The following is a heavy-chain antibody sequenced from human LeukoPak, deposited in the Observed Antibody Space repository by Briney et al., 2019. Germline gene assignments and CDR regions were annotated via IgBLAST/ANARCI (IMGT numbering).Heavy chain of an antibody. CDR2: IYYSGST. CDR3: ARGITMVRGVIIRRRNYYYMDV. D-gene: IGHD3-10*01. Sequence: SETLSLTCTVSGGSISSYYWSWIRQPPGKGLEWIGYIYYSGSTNYNPSLKSRVTMSVDTSKNQFSLKLSSVTAADTAVYYCARGITMVRGVIIRRRNYYYMDVWGKGTTVTISS. J-gene: IGHJ6*03. V-gene: IGHV4-59*01. CDR1: GGSISSYY.